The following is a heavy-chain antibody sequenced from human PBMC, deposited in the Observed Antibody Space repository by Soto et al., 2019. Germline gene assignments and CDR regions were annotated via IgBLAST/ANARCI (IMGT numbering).Heavy chain of an antibody. Sequence: LRLSCAASGFTFSMYWMHWVRQVPGKGPEWVSRINDDGISTNYADSVKGRFTISRDNAKNTLYLQMNALRVEDTAVYYCTRGPRSTSTGTGAFWGQGTLVTVSS. CDR1: GFTFSMYW. D-gene: IGHD1-1*01. V-gene: IGHV3-74*01. CDR3: TRGPRSTSTGTGAF. J-gene: IGHJ4*02. CDR2: INDDGIST.